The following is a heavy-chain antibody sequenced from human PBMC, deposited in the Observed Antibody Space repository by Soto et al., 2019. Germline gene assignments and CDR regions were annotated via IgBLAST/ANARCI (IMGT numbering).Heavy chain of an antibody. CDR2: ISAYNGNT. D-gene: IGHD2-2*01. CDR1: GYTFTSYG. Sequence: ASVKVSCKASGYTFTSYGISWVRQAPGQGLEWMGWISAYNGNTNYAQKLQGRVTMTTDTSTSTAYMELRSLSSDDTAVYYCARDHPIVVVPAAIVLSSYGMDVWGQGXAVTVYS. CDR3: ARDHPIVVVPAAIVLSSYGMDV. V-gene: IGHV1-18*01. J-gene: IGHJ6*02.